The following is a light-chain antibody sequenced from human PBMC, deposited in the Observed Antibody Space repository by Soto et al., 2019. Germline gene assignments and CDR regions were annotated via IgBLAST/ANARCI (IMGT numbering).Light chain of an antibody. CDR2: GAS. CDR3: QQYGRSPFT. J-gene: IGKJ3*01. CDR1: QGVTKSS. Sequence: EIVLTQSPGTLSLSPGGRANLPCRASQGVTKSSLAWFQQKPGQAPRLLIYGASSRATGIPDRFSGSGSGTDFTLTISRLEPEDFAVYFCQQYGRSPFTFGPGTKVDIK. V-gene: IGKV3-20*01.